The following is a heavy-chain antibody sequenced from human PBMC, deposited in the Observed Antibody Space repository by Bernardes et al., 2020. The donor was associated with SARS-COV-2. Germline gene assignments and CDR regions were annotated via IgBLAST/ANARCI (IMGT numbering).Heavy chain of an antibody. J-gene: IGHJ5*02. D-gene: IGHD3-22*01. V-gene: IGHV4-59*01. CDR3: ARGLIEGCFDP. CDR2: VLYSGST. CDR1: GGPMRSYY. Sequence: SEPLSLTCAVSGGPMRSYYWSWIRQSPGKGLEWIGYVLYSGSTNYNPSLKSRVTITVDTSKNQCSLNLMSVTDSDTAVYYCARGLIEGCFDPWGQGTLVTVSS.